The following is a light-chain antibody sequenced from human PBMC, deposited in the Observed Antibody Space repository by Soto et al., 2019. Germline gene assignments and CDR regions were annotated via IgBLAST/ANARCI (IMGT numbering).Light chain of an antibody. Sequence: EIVMTQSPATLSVSPGERATLSCRASQSVTSDYLAWYQQKPGQAPRLLIYGASTRASGIPARFSGSGSGTEFTLTIGSLQSEDFAVYYCQQYSSSPSFGQGTRLEIK. J-gene: IGKJ5*01. CDR3: QQYSSSPS. V-gene: IGKV3-15*01. CDR1: QSVTSD. CDR2: GAS.